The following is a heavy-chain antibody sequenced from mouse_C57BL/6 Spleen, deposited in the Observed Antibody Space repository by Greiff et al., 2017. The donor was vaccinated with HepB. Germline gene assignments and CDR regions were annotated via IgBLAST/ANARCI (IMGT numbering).Heavy chain of an antibody. CDR2: IDPSDSYT. CDR1: GYTFTSYW. V-gene: IGHV1-50*01. CDR3: ARKGIGYYFDY. Sequence: VQLQQSGAELVKPGASVKLSCKASGYTFTSYWMQWVKQRPGQGLEWIGEIDPSDSYTNYNQKFKGKATLTVDTSSSTAYMQLSSLTSEDSAVYYCARKGIGYYFDYWGQGTTLTVSS. J-gene: IGHJ2*01.